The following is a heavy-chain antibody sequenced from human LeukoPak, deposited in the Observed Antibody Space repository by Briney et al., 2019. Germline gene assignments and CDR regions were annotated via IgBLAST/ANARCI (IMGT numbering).Heavy chain of an antibody. CDR1: GFRFSSYA. Sequence: GGSLRLSCAASGFRFSSYAMSWVRQAPGKGLEWVSTISGSGVSTYYADSVKGRFTVSRDNSKNTLYLQMSSLRAEDTAVYYCAKDERNWNYNLASQTYDWGQGTLVTVSS. J-gene: IGHJ4*02. D-gene: IGHD1-7*01. CDR3: AKDERNWNYNLASQTYD. V-gene: IGHV3-23*01. CDR2: ISGSGVST.